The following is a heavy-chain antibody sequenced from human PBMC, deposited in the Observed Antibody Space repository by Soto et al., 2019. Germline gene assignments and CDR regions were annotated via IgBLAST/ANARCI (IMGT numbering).Heavy chain of an antibody. Sequence: EVQLLESGGGLVQPGGSLRLSCAASGFTLSSYAMSWVRQAPGKGLEWVSTISASGGNTYYADSVKGRFTISRDNSKKTMYLQMNSLRAEDTAVYYCAKDLTSGWYNTFDYWGQGTLATVSS. CDR2: ISASGGNT. CDR3: AKDLTSGWYNTFDY. D-gene: IGHD6-19*01. V-gene: IGHV3-23*01. J-gene: IGHJ4*02. CDR1: GFTLSSYA.